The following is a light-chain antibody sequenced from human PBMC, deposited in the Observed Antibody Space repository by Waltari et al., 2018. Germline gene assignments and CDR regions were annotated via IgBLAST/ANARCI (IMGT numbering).Light chain of an antibody. CDR2: WAS. CDR1: QSVLYSPNNKNY. CDR3: QQYYSTPLLT. V-gene: IGKV4-1*01. Sequence: DIVMTQSPDSLAVSLGERATINCKSSQSVLYSPNNKNYLAWYQQKPGQPPKLLIYWASTRESGVPDRFSGSGSGTEFTLTSSSLQAEDVAVYYCQQYYSTPLLTFGGGTKVEIK. J-gene: IGKJ4*01.